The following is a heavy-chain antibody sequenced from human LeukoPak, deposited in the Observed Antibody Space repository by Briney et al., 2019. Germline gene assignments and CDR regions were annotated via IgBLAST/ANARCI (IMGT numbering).Heavy chain of an antibody. Sequence: GGSLRLSCAASGFTFSSYAMHWVRQAPGKGLEWVAVISYDGSNKYYADSVKGRFTISRDNSKNTLYLQMNSLRAEDTAVYYCAGDRNPGERFDYWGQGTLVTVSS. V-gene: IGHV3-30-3*01. D-gene: IGHD3-10*01. J-gene: IGHJ4*02. CDR3: AGDRNPGERFDY. CDR2: ISYDGSNK. CDR1: GFTFSSYA.